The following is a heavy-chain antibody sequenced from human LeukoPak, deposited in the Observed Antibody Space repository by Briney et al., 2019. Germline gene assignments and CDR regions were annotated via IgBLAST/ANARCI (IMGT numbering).Heavy chain of an antibody. Sequence: PGGSLRLSCAASGFTLSSYWMSWVRQAPGKGLEWVANTKQDGSAKDYVDSVKGRFTISRENAKNSLYLQMNSLRVDDTAIYYCARVYQSTSGRAIDYWGQGTLVTVSS. CDR3: ARVYQSTSGRAIDY. D-gene: IGHD2-2*01. CDR1: GFTLSSYW. CDR2: TKQDGSAK. J-gene: IGHJ4*02. V-gene: IGHV3-7*01.